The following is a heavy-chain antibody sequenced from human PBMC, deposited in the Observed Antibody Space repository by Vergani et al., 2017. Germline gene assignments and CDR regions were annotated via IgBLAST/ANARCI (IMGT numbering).Heavy chain of an antibody. CDR1: GGSISSSSYY. CDR3: ARLGGFSSSWRFDY. J-gene: IGHJ4*02. Sequence: QLQLQESGPGLVKPSETLSLTCTVSGGSISSSSYYWGWIRQPPGKGLEWIGSIYYSGSTYYNPSLKSRVTISVDTSKNQFSLKLSSVTAADTAVYYCARLGGFSSSWRFDYWGQGTLVTVSS. CDR2: IYYSGST. D-gene: IGHD6-13*01. V-gene: IGHV4-39*01.